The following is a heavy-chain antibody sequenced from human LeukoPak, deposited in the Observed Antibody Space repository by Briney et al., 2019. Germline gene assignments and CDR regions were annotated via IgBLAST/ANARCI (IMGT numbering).Heavy chain of an antibody. CDR3: ARGLMDYGDYYYYYGMDV. Sequence: PETLSLTCAVYGGSFSGYYWSWIRQPPGKGLEWIGEINHSGSTNYNPSLKSRVTISVDTSKNQFSLKLSSVTAADTAVYYCARGLMDYGDYYYYYGMDVWGQGTTVTVSS. CDR2: INHSGST. J-gene: IGHJ6*02. V-gene: IGHV4-34*01. D-gene: IGHD4-17*01. CDR1: GGSFSGYY.